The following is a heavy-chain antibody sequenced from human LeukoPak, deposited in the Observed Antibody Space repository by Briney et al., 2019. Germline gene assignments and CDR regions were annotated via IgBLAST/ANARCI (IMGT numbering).Heavy chain of an antibody. V-gene: IGHV3-66*02. Sequence: PGGSLRLSCAASGFTVSTNYMSWVRQAPGKGLEWVSVILTAGNTYYTDSVKGRFTISRDNSKNTLYLQMNSLRAEDTAVYYCARGPTFPRYWGQGTLVTVSS. CDR3: ARGPTFPRY. CDR2: ILTAGNT. CDR1: GFTVSTNY. J-gene: IGHJ4*02.